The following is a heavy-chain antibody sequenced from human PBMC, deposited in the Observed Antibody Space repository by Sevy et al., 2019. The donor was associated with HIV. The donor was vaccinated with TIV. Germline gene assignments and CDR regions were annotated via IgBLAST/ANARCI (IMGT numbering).Heavy chain of an antibody. CDR1: GYSISSGYY. Sequence: LPETLSLTCAVSGYSISSGYYWGWIRQPPGNGLEWIGSIYHSGSTYYNPSLKSRVTISVDTSKNQFSLKLSSVTAADTAVYYCARGPYYYDSSGFFDYWGQGTLVTVSS. D-gene: IGHD3-22*01. V-gene: IGHV4-38-2*01. J-gene: IGHJ4*02. CDR2: IYHSGST. CDR3: ARGPYYYDSSGFFDY.